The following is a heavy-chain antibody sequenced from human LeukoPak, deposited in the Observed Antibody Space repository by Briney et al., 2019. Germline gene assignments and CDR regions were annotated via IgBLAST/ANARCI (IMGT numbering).Heavy chain of an antibody. V-gene: IGHV4-61*02. CDR2: IYTSGST. Sequence: SETLSLTCTVSGGSISSGSYYWSWIRQPAGKGLEWIGRIYTSGSTNYNPSLKSRVTISVDTSKNQFSLKLSSVTAADTAVYYCARNSISYYDYVWGSYRDALDIWGQGTMVTVSS. J-gene: IGHJ3*02. D-gene: IGHD3-16*01. CDR1: GGSISSGSYY. CDR3: ARNSISYYDYVWGSYRDALDI.